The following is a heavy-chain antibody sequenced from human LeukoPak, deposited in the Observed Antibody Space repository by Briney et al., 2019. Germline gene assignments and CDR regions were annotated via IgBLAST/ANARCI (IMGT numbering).Heavy chain of an antibody. CDR3: ARQYGDYVDAFDI. CDR1: GYTFTGYY. CDR2: INPNSGGT. Sequence: ASVTVSCKASGYTFTGYYMHWVRQAPGQGLEWMGWINPNSGGTNYAQKFQGRVTMTRDTSISTAYMELSRLRSDDTAVYYCARQYGDYVDAFDIWGQGTMVTVSS. V-gene: IGHV1-2*02. D-gene: IGHD4-17*01. J-gene: IGHJ3*02.